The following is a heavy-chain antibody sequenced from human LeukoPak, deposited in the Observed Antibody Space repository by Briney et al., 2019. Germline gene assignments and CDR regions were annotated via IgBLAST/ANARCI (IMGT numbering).Heavy chain of an antibody. V-gene: IGHV3-30*18. CDR1: GFTFSSYG. J-gene: IGHJ3*02. CDR3: AKDPLLHGSGSVAFDI. D-gene: IGHD3-10*01. Sequence: PGGSLRLSCAASGFTFSSYGMHWVRQAPGKGLEWVAVISYDGSNKYYADSVKGRFTISRDNSKNTLYLQMNSLRAEDTAVYYCAKDPLLHGSGSVAFDIWGQGTMVTVFS. CDR2: ISYDGSNK.